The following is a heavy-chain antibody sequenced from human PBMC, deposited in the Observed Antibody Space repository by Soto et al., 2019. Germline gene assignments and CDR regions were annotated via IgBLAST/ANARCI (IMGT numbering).Heavy chain of an antibody. D-gene: IGHD3-10*01. J-gene: IGHJ6*02. CDR1: GFTFSSYA. CDR3: ARDPRYYGSGNSYYYYYGMDV. V-gene: IGHV3-30-3*01. Sequence: GGSLRLSCAASGFTFSSYAMHWVRQAPGKGLEWVAVISYDGSNKYYADSVKGRFTISRDNSKNTLYLQMNSLRAEDTAVYYCARDPRYYGSGNSYYYYYGMDVWGQGTTVTVSS. CDR2: ISYDGSNK.